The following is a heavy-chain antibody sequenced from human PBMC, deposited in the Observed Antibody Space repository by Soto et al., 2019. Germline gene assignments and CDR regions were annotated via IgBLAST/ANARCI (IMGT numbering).Heavy chain of an antibody. Sequence: SETLSLTCTVSGGSIKSENSYWGWIRQPPGKGPEWIGSIYYSGPLYQNPSLKSRSSISVDTSKNQFSLRLRSVTAADTAVYYCARHGSFVGIAVASHYFDFWGPGAQVTV. CDR1: GGSIKSENSY. D-gene: IGHD6-19*01. J-gene: IGHJ4*02. CDR2: IYYSGPL. V-gene: IGHV4-39*01. CDR3: ARHGSFVGIAVASHYFDF.